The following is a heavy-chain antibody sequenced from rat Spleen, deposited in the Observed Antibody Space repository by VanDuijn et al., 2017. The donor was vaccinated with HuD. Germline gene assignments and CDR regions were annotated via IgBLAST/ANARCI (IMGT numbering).Heavy chain of an antibody. D-gene: IGHD1-9*01. Sequence: EVQLMESGGGLVQPGRSLKLSCVASGFTFNDYWMTWIRQAPGKGLEWVASFTNTGVNTYYPDSVKGRFTISRDNAKGTLYLQMNSLRSEDTATYYCAKVTYYGYYYFDYWGQGVMVTVSS. J-gene: IGHJ2*01. CDR2: FTNTGVNT. V-gene: IGHV5-31*01. CDR3: AKVTYYGYYYFDY. CDR1: GFTFNDYW.